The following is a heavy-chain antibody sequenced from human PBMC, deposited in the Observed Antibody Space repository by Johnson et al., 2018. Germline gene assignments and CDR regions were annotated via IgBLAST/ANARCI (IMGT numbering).Heavy chain of an antibody. D-gene: IGHD3/OR15-3a*01. J-gene: IGHJ6*03. V-gene: IGHV3-NL1*01. CDR2: IYTGGST. Sequence: QVQLVQSGGGLVQPGRSLRLSCAASGFTFDDYAMHWVRQAPGKGLEWVSVIYTGGSTYYADSAKGRFSISRDNSKNTVYLQMNSLRAEDTAIYYCASGRKTDLPAYYFYYMDVWGKGTTVTVSS. CDR3: ASGRKTDLPAYYFYYMDV. CDR1: GFTFDDYA.